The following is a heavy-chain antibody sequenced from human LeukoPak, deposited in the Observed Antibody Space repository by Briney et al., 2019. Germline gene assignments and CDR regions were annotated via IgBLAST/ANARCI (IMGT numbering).Heavy chain of an antibody. CDR3: AKSGYNRFDY. V-gene: IGHV3-20*04. CDR1: GFTFDDNG. Sequence: GGSLRLSCAASGFTFDDNGMSWVRQAPGKGLEWVSGINWNGGSTGYVDSVKGRFTISRDNAKNSVSLQMNSLRAEDTAVYYCAKSGYNRFDYWGQGTLVTVSS. J-gene: IGHJ4*02. D-gene: IGHD5-24*01. CDR2: INWNGGST.